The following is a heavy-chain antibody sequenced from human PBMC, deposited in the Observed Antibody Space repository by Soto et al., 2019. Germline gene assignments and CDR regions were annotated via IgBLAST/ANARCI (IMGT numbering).Heavy chain of an antibody. CDR1: GFTFSWHW. V-gene: IGHV3-7*01. CDR3: ARGDNCYVELGY. CDR2: IKQDGSEK. D-gene: IGHD2-21*01. J-gene: IGHJ4*02. Sequence: EVQLVESGGGLVQPGGSLRLSCAASGFTFSWHWMSWVRQAPGKGLEWVANIKQDGSEKYYVDSVKGRFTISRDNAKNSLYLQMNSLRAEDTAVYYCARGDNCYVELGYWGQGTLVTVSS.